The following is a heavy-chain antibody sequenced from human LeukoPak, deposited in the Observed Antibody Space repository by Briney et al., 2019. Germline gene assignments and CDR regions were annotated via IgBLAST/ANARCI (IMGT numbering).Heavy chain of an antibody. CDR2: ISYDGSNK. CDR1: GFTFSNSG. J-gene: IGHJ4*02. Sequence: GGSLRLSCAASGFTFSNSGMHWVRQAPGKGLEWVAIISYDGSNKYYADSAKGRFTISRDNSKNTLYLQMNSLRAEDTAVYYCAKGGSGWSQHYWGQGTLVTVSS. D-gene: IGHD6-19*01. CDR3: AKGGSGWSQHY. V-gene: IGHV3-30*18.